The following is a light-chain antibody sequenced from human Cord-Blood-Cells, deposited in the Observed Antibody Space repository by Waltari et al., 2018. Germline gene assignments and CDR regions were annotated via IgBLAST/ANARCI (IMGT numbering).Light chain of an antibody. Sequence: SYVLTQPPSVSVAPGKTARITWGGNHIGSKSVHGYQQKPGQAPVLGVYDDSDRPSGIPERFSGSNSGNTATLTISRVEAGDEADYYCQVWDSSSDHVVFGGGTKLTVL. CDR1: HIGSKS. V-gene: IGLV3-21*03. CDR3: QVWDSSSDHVV. CDR2: DDS. J-gene: IGLJ2*01.